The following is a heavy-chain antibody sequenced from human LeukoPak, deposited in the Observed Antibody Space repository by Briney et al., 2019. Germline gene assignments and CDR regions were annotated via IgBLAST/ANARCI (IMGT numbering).Heavy chain of an antibody. V-gene: IGHV3-11*01. CDR2: ISSTGYST. J-gene: IGHJ4*02. CDR1: GFTFSDYY. D-gene: IGHD3-10*01. Sequence: KAGGSLRLSCEASGFTFSDYYMYWIRQAPGKGLEWVSYISSTGYSTYYADSVKGRFTISRDNAKNSLNLQMHNLRVEDTAFYYCAGDRLTMVRGAMGYWGQGTLVTVSS. CDR3: AGDRLTMVRGAMGY.